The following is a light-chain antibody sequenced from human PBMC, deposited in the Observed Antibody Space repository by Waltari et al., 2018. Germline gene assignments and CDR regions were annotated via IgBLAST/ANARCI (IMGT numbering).Light chain of an antibody. Sequence: CYQQHPGKVPKLIIYDVTNRPSGVSNRFSGSMSGNTASLTISGLQPEDEADYYCSSYTTASTPVFGTGTMVTVL. J-gene: IGLJ1*01. V-gene: IGLV2-14*03. CDR3: SSYTTASTPV. CDR2: DVT.